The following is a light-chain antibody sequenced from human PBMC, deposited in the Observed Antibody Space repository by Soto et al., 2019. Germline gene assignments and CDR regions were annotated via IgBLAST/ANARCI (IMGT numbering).Light chain of an antibody. CDR1: SSDGGGYNY. V-gene: IGLV2-14*01. J-gene: IGLJ1*01. CDR3: SSYTSSSTLENV. Sequence: QSVLTQPAPVSGSPRQSITISCTGTSSDGGGYNYVSWYQQHPGKGPKLMIYEVSNRPSGVSNRFSGSKSGNTASLTISGLQAEDEADYYCSSYTSSSTLENVFGTGTKVTVL. CDR2: EVS.